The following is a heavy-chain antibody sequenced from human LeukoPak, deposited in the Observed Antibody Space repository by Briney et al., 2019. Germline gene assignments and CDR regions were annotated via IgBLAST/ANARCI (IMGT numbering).Heavy chain of an antibody. V-gene: IGHV4-38-2*01. CDR2: IYHSGST. CDR1: GYSISSGYY. J-gene: IGHJ4*02. Sequence: SETLSLTCAVSGYSISSGYYWGWIRQPPGKGLEWIGSIYHSGSTYYNPSLKSRVTISVDTSKNQFSLKLSSVTAADTAVYYCARRRGRSYDISTGNSNYFDYWGQGTLVTVSS. CDR3: ARRRGRSYDISTGNSNYFDY. D-gene: IGHD3-9*01.